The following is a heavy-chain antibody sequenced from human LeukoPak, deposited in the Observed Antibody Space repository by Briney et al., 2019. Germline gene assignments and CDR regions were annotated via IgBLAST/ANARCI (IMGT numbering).Heavy chain of an antibody. CDR1: GFTFSSYA. D-gene: IGHD6-13*01. V-gene: IGHV3-23*01. CDR3: TKNGRSSMAAAGDF. J-gene: IGHJ4*02. CDR2: ISGGGIST. Sequence: GGALRLSCAASGFTFSSYAMHWVRQAPGKGLEWVSAISGGGISTYYADSVKGRFTISRDNSKNTLYLQMNSLRAEDTAVYYCTKNGRSSMAAAGDFWGQGTLVTVSS.